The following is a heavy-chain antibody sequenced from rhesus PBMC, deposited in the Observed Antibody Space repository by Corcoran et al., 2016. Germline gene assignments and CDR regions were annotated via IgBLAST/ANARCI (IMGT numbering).Heavy chain of an antibody. CDR1: GGSISSNY. Sequence: QVQLQQWGEGLVKPSETLSLTCAVYGGSISSNYWSWIRQPPGKGLEWIGRIRSGGSTNYNPSLKSRATISIDTSKNQFSLKLSSVTAADTVVYYCARMEYCTGSGCYMGNRTGTFDYWGQGVLVTVSS. D-gene: IGHD2-21*01. J-gene: IGHJ4*01. CDR2: IRSGGST. V-gene: IGHV4-160*01. CDR3: ARMEYCTGSGCYMGNRTGTFDY.